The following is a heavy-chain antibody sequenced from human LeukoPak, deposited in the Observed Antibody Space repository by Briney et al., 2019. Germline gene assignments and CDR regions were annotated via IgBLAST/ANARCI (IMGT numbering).Heavy chain of an antibody. CDR1: GFTFSSYG. V-gene: IGHV3-30*03. D-gene: IGHD4-17*01. CDR2: ISYDGSNK. Sequence: GGSLRLSCAASGFTFSSYGMHWVRQAPGKGLEWVAVISYDGSNKDYEDPVKGRFTISRDNSKNTLYLQMNSLGAEDTAVYYCAGKDYGDYPNWFDPWGQGTLVTVSS. J-gene: IGHJ5*02. CDR3: AGKDYGDYPNWFDP.